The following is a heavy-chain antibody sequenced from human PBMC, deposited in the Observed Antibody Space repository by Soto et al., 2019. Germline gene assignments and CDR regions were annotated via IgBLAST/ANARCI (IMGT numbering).Heavy chain of an antibody. J-gene: IGHJ4*02. CDR3: SRNHYLSVSESFGSVFGFDS. D-gene: IGHD3-16*01. CDR2: VYHTGRI. Sequence: QVHLKEPGPGLVKPSGALALSWAVSGGSIKTDNWWCWVRQSPGEGLEGIGEVYHTGRINYNPSLQGRVPISPDTSVNHFSLHLASVTAEATGVYFGSRNHYLSVSESFGSVFGFDSLGQGTPVTVSS. CDR1: GGSIKTDNW. V-gene: IGHV4-4*02.